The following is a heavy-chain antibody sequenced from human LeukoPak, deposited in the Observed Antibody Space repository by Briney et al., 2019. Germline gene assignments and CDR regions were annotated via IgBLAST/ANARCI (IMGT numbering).Heavy chain of an antibody. CDR2: ISYDGSNK. J-gene: IGHJ1*01. D-gene: IGHD1-1*01. V-gene: IGHV3-30*18. CDR1: GFTFSSYG. Sequence: GGSLRLSCAASGFTFSSYGMHWVRQAPGKGLEWVAVISYDGSNKYYADSVKGRFTISRDNSKNTLYLQMNSLRAEDTAVYYCAKDPFSYNWSFLITACFQHWGQGTLVTVSS. CDR3: AKDPFSYNWSFLITACFQH.